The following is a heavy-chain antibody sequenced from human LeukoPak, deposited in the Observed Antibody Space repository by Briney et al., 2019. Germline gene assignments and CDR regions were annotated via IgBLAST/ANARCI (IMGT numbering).Heavy chain of an antibody. CDR3: ARDRGWRSGGYYLYYFDF. V-gene: IGHV3-7*01. J-gene: IGHJ4*02. D-gene: IGHD3-22*01. Sequence: GGSLRLSCAASGFTFSTYWMSWVRQAPGEGLEWVASIKGDGSEKYYVDSVKGRFTISRDNAKNSLLLQMNSLRAEDTAVYFCARDRGWRSGGYYLYYFDFWGQGTLVTVSS. CDR2: IKGDGSEK. CDR1: GFTFSTYW.